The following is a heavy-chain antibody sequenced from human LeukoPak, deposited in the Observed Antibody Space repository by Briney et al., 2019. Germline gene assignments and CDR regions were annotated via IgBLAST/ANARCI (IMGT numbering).Heavy chain of an antibody. CDR3: ARDPTYYDYVWGSYRSDAFDI. J-gene: IGHJ3*02. D-gene: IGHD3-16*02. V-gene: IGHV3-7*01. CDR2: IKQDGSEK. Sequence: GGSLRLSCAASGFTFSSYWMSWVRQAPGKGLEWVANIKQDGSEKYYVDSVKGRFTISRDNAKNSLYLQMNSLRAEDTAVYYCARDPTYYDYVWGSYRSDAFDIWGQGTMVTVSS. CDR1: GFTFSSYW.